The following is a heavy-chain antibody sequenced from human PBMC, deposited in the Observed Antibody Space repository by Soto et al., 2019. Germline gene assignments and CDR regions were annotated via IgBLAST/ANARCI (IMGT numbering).Heavy chain of an antibody. J-gene: IGHJ4*02. CDR3: ARTRVAVAEPPFDY. V-gene: IGHV1-3*01. CDR1: GYTFTTYV. Sequence: GASVKVSCKASGYTFTTYVIHWVRQAPGQRLEWMGWVNAGNGNTKYSQNFQGRVTFTRDTSATTAYMELSSLRSEDTAVYYCARTRVAVAEPPFDYWGQGTLVTVSS. D-gene: IGHD6-19*01. CDR2: VNAGNGNT.